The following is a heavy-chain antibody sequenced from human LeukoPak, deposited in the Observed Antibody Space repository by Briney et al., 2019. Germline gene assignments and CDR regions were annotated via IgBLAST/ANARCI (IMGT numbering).Heavy chain of an antibody. D-gene: IGHD4-23*01. CDR1: GGSISSGGYS. Sequence: SQTLSLTCAVSGGSISSGGYSWSWIRQPPGKGLEWIGYIYHSGSTYYNPSLKSRVTISVDRSKNQFSLKLSSVTAADTAVYYCATVNDYGGCVWGQGTLVTVSS. CDR2: IYHSGST. J-gene: IGHJ4*02. V-gene: IGHV4-30-2*01. CDR3: ATVNDYGGCV.